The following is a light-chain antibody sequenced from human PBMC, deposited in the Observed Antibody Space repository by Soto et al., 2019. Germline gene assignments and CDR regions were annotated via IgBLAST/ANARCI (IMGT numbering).Light chain of an antibody. CDR3: QQYGSSSWT. CDR2: RAS. Sequence: TQSPAFLSVSPGERSTLSCRASQTVDTLLAWYQHKPGQAPRLLIYRASSRATGIPSRFSGSGSGTDFTLTISRLEPEDFAVYYCQQYGSSSWTFGQGTTGDIK. V-gene: IGKV3-20*01. CDR1: QTVDTL. J-gene: IGKJ1*01.